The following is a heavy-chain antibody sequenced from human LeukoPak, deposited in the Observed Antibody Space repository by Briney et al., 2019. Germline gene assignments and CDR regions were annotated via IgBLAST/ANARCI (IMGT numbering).Heavy chain of an antibody. V-gene: IGHV4-39*07. J-gene: IGHJ6*02. Sequence: PSETLSLTCTVSGGSISSSSYYWGWIRQPPGKGLEWIGSIYYSGSTYYNPSLKSRVTISVDTSKNQFSLKLSSVTAADTAVYYCAGDGHPLYYYYGMDVWGQGTTVTVSS. CDR3: AGDGHPLYYYYGMDV. CDR2: IYYSGST. CDR1: GGSISSSSYY.